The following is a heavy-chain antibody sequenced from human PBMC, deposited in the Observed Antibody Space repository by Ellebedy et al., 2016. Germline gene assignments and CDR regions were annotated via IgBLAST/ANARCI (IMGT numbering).Heavy chain of an antibody. V-gene: IGHV3-30-3*01. D-gene: IGHD3-22*01. CDR3: ARGRSSGYDLDV. J-gene: IGHJ6*02. Sequence: GGSLRLXXAASGFTFSRHAVHWIRRAPGKGLEWVAAVLDDGIDKNYRDSVKGRFTSSRDNSKNRVYLQMNSLKVEDTAAYFCARGRSSGYDLDVWGQGTTVTGSS. CDR2: VLDDGIDK. CDR1: GFTFSRHA.